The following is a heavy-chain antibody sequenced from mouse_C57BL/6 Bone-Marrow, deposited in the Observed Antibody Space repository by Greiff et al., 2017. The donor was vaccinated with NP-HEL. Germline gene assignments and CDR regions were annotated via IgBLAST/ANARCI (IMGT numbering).Heavy chain of an antibody. CDR1: GYTFTSYW. J-gene: IGHJ2*01. Sequence: ASGYTFTSYWMHWVKQWPGQGLEWFGNINPSNGGTNYNEMFKSKATLTVDKSSSTAYRQLSSLTSEDSAVYYCARLSYWGQGTTLTVSA. V-gene: IGHV1-53*01. CDR3: ARLSY. CDR2: INPSNGGT.